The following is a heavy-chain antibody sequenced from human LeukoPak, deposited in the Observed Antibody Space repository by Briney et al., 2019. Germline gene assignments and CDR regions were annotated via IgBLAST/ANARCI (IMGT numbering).Heavy chain of an antibody. V-gene: IGHV4-59*01. CDR3: VNGGSYLTK. D-gene: IGHD3-10*01. CDR2: IYFTGTT. J-gene: IGHJ4*02. Sequence: SETLSLTCTVSGGSISSYWSWIRQSPGKGLEWIGYIYFTGTTNYNPSLKSRLTISIDTSRNQFSLELSSATAADTAIYYCVNGGSYLTKWGQGTLVTVSS. CDR1: GGSISSY.